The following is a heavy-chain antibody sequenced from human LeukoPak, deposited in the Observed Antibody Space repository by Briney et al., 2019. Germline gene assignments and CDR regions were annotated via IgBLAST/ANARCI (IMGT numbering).Heavy chain of an antibody. Sequence: SETLSLTCTVSGGSISSGSYYWSWIRQPAGKGLEWIGRTYTSGSTNYNPSLKSRVTISVDTSKNQFSLKLSSVTAADTAVYYCAREHWEVDYYDSSGYYFYFDYWGQGTLVTVSS. CDR2: TYTSGST. D-gene: IGHD3-22*01. CDR3: AREHWEVDYYDSSGYYFYFDY. CDR1: GGSISSGSYY. J-gene: IGHJ4*02. V-gene: IGHV4-61*02.